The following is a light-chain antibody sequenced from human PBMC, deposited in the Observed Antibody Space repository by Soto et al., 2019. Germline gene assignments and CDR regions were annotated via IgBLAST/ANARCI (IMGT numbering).Light chain of an antibody. V-gene: IGLV2-14*01. J-gene: IGLJ2*01. Sequence: QSVLTQPASVSGSPGQSITISCTGTSSDVGGYNYVSWYQQHPGKAPKLMIYDVSNRPSGVSNRFSGSKSGNTASLTISGLQAEYEADYYCSSYTRSSTLVFGGGTQLTVL. CDR1: SSDVGGYNY. CDR3: SSYTRSSTLV. CDR2: DVS.